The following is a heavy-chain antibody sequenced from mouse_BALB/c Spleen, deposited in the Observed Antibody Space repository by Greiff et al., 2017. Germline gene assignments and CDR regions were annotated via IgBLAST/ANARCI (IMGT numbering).Heavy chain of an antibody. Sequence: EVKLVESGGGLVKPGGSLKLSCAASGFTFSSYAMSWVRQTPEKRLEWVASISSGGSTYYPDSVKGRFTISRDNARNILYLQMSSLRSEDTAMYYCAKVSYWYFDVWGAGTTVTVSS. J-gene: IGHJ1*01. CDR3: AKVSYWYFDV. CDR2: ISSGGST. V-gene: IGHV5-6-5*01. CDR1: GFTFSSYA.